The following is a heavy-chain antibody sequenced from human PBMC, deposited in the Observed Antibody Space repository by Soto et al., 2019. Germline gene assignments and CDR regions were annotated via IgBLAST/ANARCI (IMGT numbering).Heavy chain of an antibody. V-gene: IGHV1-69*01. CDR1: GGTSSSYA. D-gene: IGHD1-7*01. Sequence: QVQLVQSGAEVKKPGSSVKFSCKALGGTSSSYAITWVRQPPDQGLEWRGGIIPFFGTPNYAQKFQGRVTITADESTSTAYMELSSLRSEDTAVYYCARGRITGTTSRLTNYYYYGMDVWGQGTTVTVSS. CDR2: IIPFFGTP. CDR3: ARGRITGTTSRLTNYYYYGMDV. J-gene: IGHJ6*02.